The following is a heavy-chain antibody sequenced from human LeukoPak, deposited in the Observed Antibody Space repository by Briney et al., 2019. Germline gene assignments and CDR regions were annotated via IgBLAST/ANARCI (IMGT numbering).Heavy chain of an antibody. Sequence: PGGSLRLSCAASGFTFSSYNMNWVRQAPGKGLEWVANIRQDGSEKYYVDSVKGRFTISRDNAKNSLYLQMNSLRAEDTAVYYCANQYSSGWYGEAFDIRGQGTMVTVSS. CDR2: IRQDGSEK. CDR3: ANQYSSGWYGEAFDI. V-gene: IGHV3-7*01. CDR1: GFTFSSYN. D-gene: IGHD6-19*01. J-gene: IGHJ3*02.